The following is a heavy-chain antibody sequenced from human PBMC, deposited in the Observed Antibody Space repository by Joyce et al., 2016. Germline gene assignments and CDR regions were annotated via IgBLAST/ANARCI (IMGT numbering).Heavy chain of an antibody. J-gene: IGHJ4*02. CDR3: AKFARDSSGFYPEAD. CDR1: GGFISGHY. V-gene: IGHV4-4*07. CDR2: IPSNGNT. D-gene: IGHD3-22*01. Sequence: QLQLPESGPGLVKPSETLSLTCTVSGGFISGHYWSWIRQTAGKGLDWIGRIPSNGNTIYNPSFQSRVTMSLDLPKNQFSLRLRSVTAADSAIYYCAKFARDSSGFYPEADWGQGTLVTVSS.